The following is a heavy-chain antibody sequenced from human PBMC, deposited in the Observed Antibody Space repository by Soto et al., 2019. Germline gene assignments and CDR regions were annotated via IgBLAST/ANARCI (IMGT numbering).Heavy chain of an antibody. CDR3: ARRHRPSYTSDY. Sequence: EVQLVESGGGLVQPGGSLRLSCAASGFTFSSYWMHWVRQAPGKGLEWVSRINDDGRRTSYADSVKGRFTISRDNAKNTLYLQMNSLSDDDTAIYYCARRHRPSYTSDYWGQGPLVPVSS. CDR1: GFTFSSYW. V-gene: IGHV3-74*01. CDR2: INDDGRRT. J-gene: IGHJ4*02. D-gene: IGHD4-4*01.